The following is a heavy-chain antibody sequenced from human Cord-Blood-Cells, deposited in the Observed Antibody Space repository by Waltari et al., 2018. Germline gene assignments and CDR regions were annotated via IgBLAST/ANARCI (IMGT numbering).Heavy chain of an antibody. CDR3: ATRSIWGYFDY. CDR2: IYYSGST. J-gene: IGHJ4*02. Sequence: QVQLQESGPGLVKPSETLSLTCTVSGGPISSYYWTWIRQPPGKGLEWIGYIYYSGSTNYNPSLKSRVTISVDTSKNQFSLKLSSVTAADTAVYYCATRSIWGYFDYWGQGTLVTVSS. D-gene: IGHD7-27*01. CDR1: GGPISSYY. V-gene: IGHV4-59*01.